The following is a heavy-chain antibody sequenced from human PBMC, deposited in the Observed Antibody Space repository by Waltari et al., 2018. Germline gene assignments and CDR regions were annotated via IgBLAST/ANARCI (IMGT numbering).Heavy chain of an antibody. J-gene: IGHJ4*02. CDR2: FDPEDGET. D-gene: IGHD5-12*01. Sequence: QVQLVQSGAEVKKPGASVKVSCKVSGSTLTDLSMHWVRQAPGKGLEWMGVFDPEDGETIYAQKFQGRVTMTEDTSTDTAYMELSSLRSEDTAVYYCATQPRYSGYGGPSDYWGQGTLVTVSS. CDR1: GSTLTDLS. CDR3: ATQPRYSGYGGPSDY. V-gene: IGHV1-24*01.